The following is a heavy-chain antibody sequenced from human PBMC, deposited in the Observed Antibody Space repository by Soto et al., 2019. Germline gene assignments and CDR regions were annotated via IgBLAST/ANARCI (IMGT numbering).Heavy chain of an antibody. CDR1: GGTFSSYA. V-gene: IGHV1-69*12. J-gene: IGHJ6*02. CDR2: IIPIFGTA. Sequence: QVQLVQSGAEVKKPGSSVKVSCKASGGTFSSYAISWVRQAPGQGLEWMGGIIPIFGTANYAQKFHGRVTIPADQPTSTAYRALSSLSSEDTAVYYCAGAPLPLFRGVWMDVWGQGTTVTVSS. CDR3: AGAPLPLFRGVWMDV. D-gene: IGHD3-10*01.